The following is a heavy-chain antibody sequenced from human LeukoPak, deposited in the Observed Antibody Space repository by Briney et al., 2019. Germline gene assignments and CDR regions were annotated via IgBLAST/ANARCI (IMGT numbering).Heavy chain of an antibody. CDR2: IYYSGST. J-gene: IGHJ4*02. CDR1: GGSISSYY. V-gene: IGHV4-59*01. CDR3: ARDGSLSWRGYEFDY. Sequence: PSETLSLTCTVSGGSISSYYWSWIRQPPGKGLEWIGYIYYSGSTNYNPSLKSRVTISVDTSKNQFSLKLSSVTAADTAVYYCARDGSLSWRGYEFDYWGQGTLVTVSS. D-gene: IGHD2-2*01.